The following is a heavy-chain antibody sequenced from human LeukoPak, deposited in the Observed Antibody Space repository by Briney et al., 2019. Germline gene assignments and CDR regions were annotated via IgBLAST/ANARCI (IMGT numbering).Heavy chain of an antibody. D-gene: IGHD3-22*01. CDR2: TSGRSGGTT. CDR1: GFTFSSFD. V-gene: IGHV3-23*01. CDR3: ARGYYDSIGLFDY. Sequence: GGSLRLSCVASGFTFSSFDMSWVRQAPGKGLEWVSATSGRSGGTTYYADSVKGRFTISRDNSKNTLYLQMNSLRAEDTAVYYCARGYYDSIGLFDYWGQGTLVTVSS. J-gene: IGHJ4*02.